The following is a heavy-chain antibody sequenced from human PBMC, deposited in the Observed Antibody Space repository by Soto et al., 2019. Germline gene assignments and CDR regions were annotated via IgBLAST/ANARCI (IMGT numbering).Heavy chain of an antibody. CDR1: GFTLSDHY. D-gene: IGHD3-22*01. CDR2: SRDKPQGYST. Sequence: GGSLRLSCAVSGFTLSDHYIDWVRQAPGKGLEWVGRSRDKPQGYSTAYAASVKGRFTTSRAESKNSAYLQMNSLKTEDTAVYYCVRATYVSDSSGYTRCLDYWGQGTLVTVSS. CDR3: VRATYVSDSSGYTRCLDY. J-gene: IGHJ4*02. V-gene: IGHV3-72*01.